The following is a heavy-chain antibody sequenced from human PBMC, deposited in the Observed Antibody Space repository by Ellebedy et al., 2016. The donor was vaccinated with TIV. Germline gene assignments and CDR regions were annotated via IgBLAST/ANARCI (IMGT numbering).Heavy chain of an antibody. D-gene: IGHD3-22*01. CDR2: ISSNGGST. CDR1: GFTFSSYA. CDR3: VKALGVVVARGDY. V-gene: IGHV3-64D*09. Sequence: GESLKISCSASGFTFSSYAMHWVRQAPGKGLEYVSAISSNGGSTYYADSVKGRFTISRDNSKNTLYLHMSSLRAEDTAVYYCVKALGVVVARGDYWGQGTLVTVSS. J-gene: IGHJ4*02.